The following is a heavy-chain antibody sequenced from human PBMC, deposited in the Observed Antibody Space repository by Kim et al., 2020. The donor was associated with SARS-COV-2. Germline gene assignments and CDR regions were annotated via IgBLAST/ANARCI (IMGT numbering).Heavy chain of an antibody. Sequence: SETLSLTCTVSGGSISSGSYYWSWIRQPAGKGLEWIGRIYTSGSTNYNPSLKSRVTISVDTSKNQFSLKLSSVTAADTAVYYCARDHVSYDYVWGSFPDYWGQGTLVTVSS. V-gene: IGHV4-61*02. CDR3: ARDHVSYDYVWGSFPDY. D-gene: IGHD3-16*01. CDR2: IYTSGST. CDR1: GGSISSGSYY. J-gene: IGHJ4*02.